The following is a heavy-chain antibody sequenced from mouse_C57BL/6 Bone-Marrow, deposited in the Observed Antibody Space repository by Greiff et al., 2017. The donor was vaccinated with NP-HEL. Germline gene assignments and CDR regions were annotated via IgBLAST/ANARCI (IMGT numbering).Heavy chain of an antibody. CDR3: ARRGYSNYYAMDY. V-gene: IGHV1-7*01. CDR2: INPSSGYT. Sequence: QVQLKESGAELAKPGASVKLSCKASGYTFTSYWMHWVKQRPGQGLEWIGYINPSSGYTKYNQKFKDKATLTADKSSSTAYMQLSSLTYEDSAVYYCARRGYSNYYAMDYWGQGTSVTVSS. D-gene: IGHD2-5*01. CDR1: GYTFTSYW. J-gene: IGHJ4*01.